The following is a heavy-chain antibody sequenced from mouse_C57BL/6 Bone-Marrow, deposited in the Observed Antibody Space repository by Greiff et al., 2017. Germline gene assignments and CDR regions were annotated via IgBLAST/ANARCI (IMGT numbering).Heavy chain of an antibody. J-gene: IGHJ2*01. D-gene: IGHD2-5*01. CDR2: IYPRSGNT. V-gene: IGHV1-81*01. CDR1: GYTFTSYG. Sequence: QVQLQQPGAELVQPGASVKLSCKASGYTFTSYGISWVKQRTGQGLEWIGEIYPRSGNTYYNEKFKGKVTLTAYKSSSTAYMELRSQTSEDSAVYFCAKVYSNHFDYWGQGTTLTVSS. CDR3: AKVYSNHFDY.